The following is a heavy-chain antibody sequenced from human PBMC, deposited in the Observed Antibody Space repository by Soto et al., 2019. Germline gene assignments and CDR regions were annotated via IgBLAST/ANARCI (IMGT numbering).Heavy chain of an antibody. CDR1: GGSISSGGYY. CDR3: ARVFYDILTGYPYYFDY. CDR2: IYYSGST. D-gene: IGHD3-9*01. Sequence: PSETLSLTCTVSGGSISSGGYYWSWIRQHPGKGLEWIGYIYYSGSTYYNPSLKSRVTISVDTSKNQFSLKLSSVTAADTAVYYCARVFYDILTGYPYYFDYWGQGTLVTVSS. V-gene: IGHV4-31*03. J-gene: IGHJ4*02.